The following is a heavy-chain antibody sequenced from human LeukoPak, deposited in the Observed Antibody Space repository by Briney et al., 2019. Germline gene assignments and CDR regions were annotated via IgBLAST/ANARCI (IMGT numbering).Heavy chain of an antibody. J-gene: IGHJ4*02. V-gene: IGHV1-2*02. D-gene: IGHD3-22*01. CDR2: INPNSGGT. CDR3: ARDRRYYDSSGYYYEPYYFDY. Sequence: GASVTVSFKASGYTFTGYYIHWVRQAPGQGLEWMGWINPNSGGTNYAQKFQGRVTMARDTSISTAYMELSRLRSDDTAVYYCARDRRYYDSSGYYYEPYYFDYWGQGTLVTVSS. CDR1: GYTFTGYY.